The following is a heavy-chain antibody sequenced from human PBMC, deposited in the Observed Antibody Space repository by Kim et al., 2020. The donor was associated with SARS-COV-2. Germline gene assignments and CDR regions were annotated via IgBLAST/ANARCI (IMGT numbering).Heavy chain of an antibody. V-gene: IGHV4-39*07. D-gene: IGHD5-18*01. J-gene: IGHJ4*02. CDR3: ASLAWIQLWLGFDY. Sequence: SETLSLTCTVSGGSISSSSYYWGWIRQPPGKGLEWIGSIYYSGSTYYNPSLKSRVTISVDTSKNQFSLKLSSVTAADTAVYYCASLAWIQLWLGFDYWGQGTLVTVSS. CDR2: IYYSGST. CDR1: GGSISSSSYY.